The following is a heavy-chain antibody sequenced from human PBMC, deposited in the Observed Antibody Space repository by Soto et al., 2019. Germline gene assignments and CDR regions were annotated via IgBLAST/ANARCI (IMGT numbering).Heavy chain of an antibody. CDR1: GYTFTGYY. V-gene: IGHV1-2*02. Sequence: ASVKVSCKASGYTFTGYYIHWVRQAPGQGLEWMGWINPNSGGTNYAQKFQGRATMTRDTSISTAYMELSRLRSDDTAVYYCARERDYSSPFSGMDVWGQGTTVTVSS. CDR3: ARERDYSSPFSGMDV. J-gene: IGHJ6*02. D-gene: IGHD6-13*01. CDR2: INPNSGGT.